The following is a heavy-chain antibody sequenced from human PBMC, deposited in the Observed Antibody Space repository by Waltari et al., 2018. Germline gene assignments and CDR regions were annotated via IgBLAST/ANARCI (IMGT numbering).Heavy chain of an antibody. CDR3: ARWMYAFDI. CDR1: GFTFSDYV. Sequence: EVQLVESGGGLVQPGGSLRLSCAASGFTFSDYVMSWVRQAPGKGLEGVANIRQMGYEKYYVDSVKGRVTISRDNAKNSLYLQMNSLRVEDSTIYYCARWMYAFDIWGQGVLVTVSS. V-gene: IGHV3-7*01. CDR2: IRQMGYEK. D-gene: IGHD2-8*01. J-gene: IGHJ4*02.